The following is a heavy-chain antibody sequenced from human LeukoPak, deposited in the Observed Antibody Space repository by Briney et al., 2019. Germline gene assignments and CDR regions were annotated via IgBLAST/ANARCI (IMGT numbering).Heavy chain of an antibody. CDR1: GGSFNGYY. J-gene: IGHJ5*02. Sequence: SETLSLTCAVYGGSFNGYYWSWIRQPPGKGLEWIGEINHSGSTNYNPSLKSRVTISVDTSKNQFSLKLSSVTAADTAVYYCASGGTTTVTTGWFDPWGQGTLVTVSS. CDR3: ASGGTTTVTTGWFDP. V-gene: IGHV4-34*01. CDR2: INHSGST. D-gene: IGHD4-17*01.